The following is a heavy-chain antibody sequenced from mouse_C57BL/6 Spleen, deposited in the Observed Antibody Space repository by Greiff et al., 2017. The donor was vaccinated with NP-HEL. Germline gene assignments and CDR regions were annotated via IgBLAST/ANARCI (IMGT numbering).Heavy chain of an antibody. CDR1: GFTFSDYG. V-gene: IGHV5-17*01. D-gene: IGHD2-2*01. CDR3: ARETATMVPYWYFDV. CDR2: ISSGSSTI. Sequence: EVNLVESGGGLVKPGGSLKLSCAASGFTFSDYGMHWVRQAPEKGLEWVAYISSGSSTIYYADTVKGRFTISRDNAKNTLFLQMTSLRSEDTAMYYCARETATMVPYWYFDVWGTGTTVTVSS. J-gene: IGHJ1*03.